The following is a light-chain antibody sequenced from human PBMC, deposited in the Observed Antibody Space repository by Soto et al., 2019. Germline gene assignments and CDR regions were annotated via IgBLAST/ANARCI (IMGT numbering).Light chain of an antibody. J-gene: IGKJ3*01. V-gene: IGKV1-39*01. Sequence: DIPMTQSPFSLSASLGDRVTITCRASQSISDYLNWYQQKPGKGPQLLIFAASSLQVGVPSRFSGRGPVTDFTRAISSLQPEYFATSFCQQSHSAPFTFGPGNTVDIK. CDR1: QSISDY. CDR2: AAS. CDR3: QQSHSAPFT.